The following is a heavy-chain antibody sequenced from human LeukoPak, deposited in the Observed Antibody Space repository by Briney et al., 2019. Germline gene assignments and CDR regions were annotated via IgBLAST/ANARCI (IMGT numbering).Heavy chain of an antibody. CDR2: IKQDGSEK. CDR3: ARVRGPYSSGWYYFDY. J-gene: IGHJ4*02. V-gene: IGHV3-7*03. Sequence: GGSLRLSCAVSGFTFSSYWMSWDRQAPGKGLEWVANIKQDGSEKYYVDSVKGRFTISRDNAKNSLYLQMNSLRAEDTAVYYCARVRGPYSSGWYYFDYWGQGTLVTVSS. CDR1: GFTFSSYW. D-gene: IGHD6-19*01.